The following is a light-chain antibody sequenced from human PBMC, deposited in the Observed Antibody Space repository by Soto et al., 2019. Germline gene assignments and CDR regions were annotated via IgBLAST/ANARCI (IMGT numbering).Light chain of an antibody. CDR1: QGITTA. Sequence: AIQLTQSPSSLSASVGDTVTITCRASQGITTALAWYQQKPGKAPNLLISIASSLETGVPSRFSGSGSGTDFTLTITSLQPEDFATYYCQQFNSYPITFGQGTRLEIK. V-gene: IGKV1-13*02. CDR3: QQFNSYPIT. J-gene: IGKJ5*01. CDR2: IAS.